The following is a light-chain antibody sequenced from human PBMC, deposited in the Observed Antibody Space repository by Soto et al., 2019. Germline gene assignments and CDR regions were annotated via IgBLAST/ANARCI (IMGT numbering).Light chain of an antibody. CDR3: QQYNSYWRT. J-gene: IGKJ1*01. CDR2: GAS. V-gene: IGKV3-20*01. CDR1: QSVSSSY. Sequence: EIVLTQSPGTLSLSPGERATLSCRASQSVSSSYLAWYQQKPGQAPRLLIYGASSRATGIPDRFSGSGSGTDFTLTISRLEPEDFAVYYCQQYNSYWRTFGQGTKVEIK.